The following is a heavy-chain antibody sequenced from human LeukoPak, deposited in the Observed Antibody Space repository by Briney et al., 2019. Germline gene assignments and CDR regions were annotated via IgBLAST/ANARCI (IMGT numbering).Heavy chain of an antibody. D-gene: IGHD3-9*01. CDR2: ISGSGGST. V-gene: IGHV3-23*01. Sequence: GGSLRLSCAASGFTFSSYAMSWVRQAPGKGLEWVSAISGSGGSTYYADSVKGRFTISRDNSKNTLYLQMNSLRAEDTAVYYCAKDLGQYYYTLIAFDIRGQGTMVTVSS. CDR3: AKDLGQYYYTLIAFDI. J-gene: IGHJ3*02. CDR1: GFTFSSYA.